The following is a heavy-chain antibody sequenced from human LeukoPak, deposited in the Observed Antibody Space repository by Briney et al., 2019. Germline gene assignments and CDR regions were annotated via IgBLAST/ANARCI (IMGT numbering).Heavy chain of an antibody. D-gene: IGHD3-10*01. CDR1: GFTFDDYG. J-gene: IGHJ4*02. Sequence: GGSLRLSCAASGFTFDDYGMSWVRQAPGKGLEWVSVIYSGGSTYYADSVKGRFTISRDNSKNTLYLQMNSLRAEDTAVYYCARGKSDYYGSGSLDYWGQGTLVTVSS. CDR3: ARGKSDYYGSGSLDY. CDR2: IYSGGST. V-gene: IGHV3-53*01.